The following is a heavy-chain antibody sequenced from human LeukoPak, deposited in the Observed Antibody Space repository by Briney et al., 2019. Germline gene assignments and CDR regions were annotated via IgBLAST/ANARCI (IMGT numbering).Heavy chain of an antibody. D-gene: IGHD4-17*01. CDR3: AREDYGDSWFDP. CDR1: GGSISSSSYY. V-gene: IGHV4-39*07. CDR2: IYYSGST. Sequence: SETLSLTCTVSGGSISSSSYYWGWIRQPPGKGLEWIGSIYYSGSTYYNPSLKSRVTIPVDTSKNQFSLKLSSVTAADMAVYYCAREDYGDSWFDPWGQGTLVTVSS. J-gene: IGHJ5*02.